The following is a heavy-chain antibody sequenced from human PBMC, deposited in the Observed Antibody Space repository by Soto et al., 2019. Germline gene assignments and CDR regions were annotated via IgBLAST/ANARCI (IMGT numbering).Heavy chain of an antibody. CDR3: ARRGSGSYYDY. J-gene: IGHJ4*02. Sequence: VQLLESGGGLVQPGGSLRLSCAASGFTFSSYAMRWVRQAPGKGLEWVSAISGSGGSTYYAGSVKGRFTISRDNSKNTLYLQMNSLRAEDTAVYYCARRGSGSYYDYWGQGTLVTVSS. CDR2: ISGSGGST. V-gene: IGHV3-23*01. CDR1: GFTFSSYA. D-gene: IGHD1-26*01.